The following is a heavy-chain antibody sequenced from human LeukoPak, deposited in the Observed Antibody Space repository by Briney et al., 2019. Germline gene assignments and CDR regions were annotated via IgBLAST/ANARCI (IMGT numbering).Heavy chain of an antibody. CDR3: ARAFRIGRRGFYYMDV. CDR1: GDSISSGLYY. D-gene: IGHD2-15*01. Sequence: SQTLSLTCAVSGDSISSGLYYWSWIRQPAGKGLVYIMRMFASGSTNSSPFLKRRVTISADMSGKQFSLTLTSVTAADTAVYYCARAFRIGRRGFYYMDVWGTGTTVTVSS. V-gene: IGHV4-61*02. CDR2: MFASGST. J-gene: IGHJ6*03.